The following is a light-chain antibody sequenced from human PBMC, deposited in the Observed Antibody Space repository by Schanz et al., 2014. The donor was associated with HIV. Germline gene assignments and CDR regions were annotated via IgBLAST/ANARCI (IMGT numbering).Light chain of an antibody. Sequence: QSALTQPASVSGSPGQSITISCTGTSSDVGAYNYVSWYQQYPGKPPKLMIYDVSNRPSGVSDRFSGSKSGNTASLTISGLQAEDEADYHCSSFKGSASYVFGSGTKVTVL. CDR2: DVS. CDR3: SSFKGSASYV. J-gene: IGLJ1*01. V-gene: IGLV2-14*03. CDR1: SSDVGAYNY.